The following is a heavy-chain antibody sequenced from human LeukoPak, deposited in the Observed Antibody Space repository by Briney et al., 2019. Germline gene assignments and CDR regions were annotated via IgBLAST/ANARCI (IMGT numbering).Heavy chain of an antibody. D-gene: IGHD3-10*01. Sequence: PSETLSLTCTVSGGSISSSSYYWGWIRQPPGKGLEWIGSIYTSGSTNYNPSLKSRVTISVDTSKNQFSLKLSSVTAADTAVYYCARGTMAPYYYYYMDVWGKGTTVTVSS. CDR1: GGSISSSSYY. CDR3: ARGTMAPYYYYYMDV. V-gene: IGHV4-39*07. CDR2: IYTSGST. J-gene: IGHJ6*03.